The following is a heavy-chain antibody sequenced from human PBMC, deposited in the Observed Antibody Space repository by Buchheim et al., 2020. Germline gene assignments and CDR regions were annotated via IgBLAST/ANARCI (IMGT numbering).Heavy chain of an antibody. CDR3: AKAGGGKWELLTRPFDY. D-gene: IGHD1-26*01. J-gene: IGHJ4*02. CDR1: GFTFSSYG. V-gene: IGHV3-30*18. CDR2: ISYDGSNK. Sequence: QVQLVESGGGVVQPGRSLRLSCAASGFTFSSYGMHWVRQAPGKGLEWVAVISYDGSNKYYADSVKGRFTISRDHSKNTLYLQMNSLRAEDTAVYYCAKAGGGKWELLTRPFDYWGQGTL.